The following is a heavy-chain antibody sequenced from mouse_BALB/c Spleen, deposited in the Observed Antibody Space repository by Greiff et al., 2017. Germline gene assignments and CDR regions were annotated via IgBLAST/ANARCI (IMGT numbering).Heavy chain of an antibody. CDR1: GFNIKDTY. Sequence: EVKLVESGAELVKPGASVKLSCTASGFNIKDTYMHWVKQRPEQGLEWIGRIDPANGNTKYDPKFQGKATITADTSSNTAYLQLSSLTSEDTAVYYCARNYGSSYGYFDYWGQGTTLTVSS. V-gene: IGHV14-3*02. D-gene: IGHD1-1*01. J-gene: IGHJ2*01. CDR2: IDPANGNT. CDR3: ARNYGSSYGYFDY.